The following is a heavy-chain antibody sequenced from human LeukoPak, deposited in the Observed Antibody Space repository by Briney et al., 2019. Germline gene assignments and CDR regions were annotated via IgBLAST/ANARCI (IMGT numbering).Heavy chain of an antibody. D-gene: IGHD2-15*01. Sequence: GGSLRLSCAASGFTFSSYAMHWVRQAPGKRLVWVSRITSAGSSTSYADSVKGRFTISRDNAKNTLYLQMNSLRAEDTAVYYCARGTLGYCSGGSCPTYYYYYMDVWGKGTTVTVSS. CDR1: GFTFSSYA. CDR3: ARGTLGYCSGGSCPTYYYYYMDV. CDR2: ITSAGSST. V-gene: IGHV3-74*01. J-gene: IGHJ6*03.